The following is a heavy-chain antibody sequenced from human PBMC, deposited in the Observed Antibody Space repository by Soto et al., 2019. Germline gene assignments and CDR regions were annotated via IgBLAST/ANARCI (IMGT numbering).Heavy chain of an antibody. CDR1: GGTFSSYA. CDR2: IIPIFGTA. CDR3: ARESTAASPLYYFDY. V-gene: IGHV1-69*13. D-gene: IGHD2-15*01. J-gene: IGHJ4*02. Sequence: SVKVSCKASGGTFSSYAISWVRQAPGQGLEWMGGIIPIFGTANYAQKFQGRVTITADESTSTAYMELSSLRSEDTAVYYCARESTAASPLYYFDYWGQGTLVTVS.